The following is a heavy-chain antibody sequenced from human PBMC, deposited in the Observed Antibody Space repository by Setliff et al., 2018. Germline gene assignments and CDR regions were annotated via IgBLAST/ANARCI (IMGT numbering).Heavy chain of an antibody. V-gene: IGHV3-7*01. CDR2: INPHGSEK. Sequence: PSETLSLTCTVSGGSISSSSYYWGWIRQPPGKGLEWLASINPHGSEKYYADSVKGRFTISRDNAKNSLSLQMNGLRAEDTSVYYCARDVFDFRTGQGGPWGQGTRVTVSS. CDR3: ARDVFDFRTGQGGP. CDR1: GGSISSSSYY. D-gene: IGHD3-3*01. J-gene: IGHJ5*02.